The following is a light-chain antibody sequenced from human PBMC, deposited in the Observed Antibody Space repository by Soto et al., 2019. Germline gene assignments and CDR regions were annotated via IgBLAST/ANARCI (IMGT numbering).Light chain of an antibody. CDR2: GAS. Sequence: EILMTQSPSTLSVSPGERATLSCRASQSVSSNLAWYQQKPGQAPRLLIYGASNRATGIPSRFSGSGSGTEFTLTISSLQSEDFAVYYCQQYNNWPATFGGGTKVEIK. CDR1: QSVSSN. CDR3: QQYNNWPAT. J-gene: IGKJ4*01. V-gene: IGKV3-15*01.